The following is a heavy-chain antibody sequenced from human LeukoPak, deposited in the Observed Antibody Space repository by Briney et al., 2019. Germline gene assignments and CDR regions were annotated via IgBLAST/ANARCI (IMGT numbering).Heavy chain of an antibody. J-gene: IGHJ3*02. CDR1: GYTFTSYG. Sequence: ASVKVSCKASGYTFTSYGISWVRQAPGQGLEWMGWTSAYNGNTNYAQKLQGRVTMTTDTSTSTAYMELRSLRSDDTAVYYCARDKRDGHAFDIWGQGTMVTVSS. CDR3: ARDKRDGHAFDI. CDR2: TSAYNGNT. D-gene: IGHD5-24*01. V-gene: IGHV1-18*01.